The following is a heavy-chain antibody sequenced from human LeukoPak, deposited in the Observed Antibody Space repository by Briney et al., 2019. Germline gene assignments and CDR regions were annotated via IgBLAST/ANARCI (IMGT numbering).Heavy chain of an antibody. D-gene: IGHD3-22*01. CDR3: AREYYDSGGYVFDY. V-gene: IGHV4-38-2*02. Sequence: SETLSLTCTVSGYSIISGNYWGWIRQPPGKGLEWIGNIFHTGNTYHNPSLESRVTISIDTSKNQFSLKLTSVTAADTAVYYCAREYYDSGGYVFDYWGQGTLVTVSS. CDR2: IFHTGNT. CDR1: GYSIISGNY. J-gene: IGHJ4*02.